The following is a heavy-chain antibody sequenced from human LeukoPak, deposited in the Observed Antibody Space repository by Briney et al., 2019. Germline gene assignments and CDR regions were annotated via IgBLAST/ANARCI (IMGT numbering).Heavy chain of an antibody. J-gene: IGHJ4*02. CDR2: INHSGST. CDR3: ARHRYYYGSDY. Sequence: SETLSLTCAVYGGSFIGFHWNWIRQPPGKGLEWIGEINHSGSTNYNPSLKSRVTISVDTSKNQFSLKLSSVTAADTAVYYCARHRYYYGSDYWGQGTLVTVSS. D-gene: IGHD3-10*01. CDR1: GGSFIGFH. V-gene: IGHV4-34*01.